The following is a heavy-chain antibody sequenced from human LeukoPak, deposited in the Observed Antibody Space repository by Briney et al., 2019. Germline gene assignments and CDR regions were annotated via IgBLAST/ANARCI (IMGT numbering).Heavy chain of an antibody. J-gene: IGHJ3*02. D-gene: IGHD3-22*01. Sequence: GGSLRLSCVASGFTFSDYYMGWIRQAPGKGLEWISYITNSGSSTYYADSVKGRFTMSRDNAKKSLYLQMNSLRAEDTAVYYCARAKYDSSGYYYSGFDIWGQGTMVTVSS. CDR1: GFTFSDYY. V-gene: IGHV3-11*04. CDR3: ARAKYDSSGYYYSGFDI. CDR2: ITNSGSST.